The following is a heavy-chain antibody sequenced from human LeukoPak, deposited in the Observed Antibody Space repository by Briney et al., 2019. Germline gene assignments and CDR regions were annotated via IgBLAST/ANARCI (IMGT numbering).Heavy chain of an antibody. CDR3: ARALEWLASDDY. V-gene: IGHV1-69*05. D-gene: IGHD3-3*01. CDR2: IIPIFGTA. CDR1: GGTFSSYA. J-gene: IGHJ4*02. Sequence: SVKVSCKASGGTFSSYAISWVRQAPGQGLEWMGGIIPIFGTANYAQKFQGRVTITTDESTSTAYMELSSLRSEDTAVYYCARALEWLASDDYWGQGTLVTVSS.